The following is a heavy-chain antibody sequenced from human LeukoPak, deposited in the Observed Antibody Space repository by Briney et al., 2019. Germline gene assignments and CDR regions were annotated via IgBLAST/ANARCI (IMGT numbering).Heavy chain of an antibody. Sequence: GGSLRLSCAASGFTVSSYYMSWVRQAPGKGLEWVSAISGSGGSTYYADSVKGRFTISRDNSKNTLYLQMNSLRAEDTAVYYCARGGWFIVDYWGQGTLVTVSS. D-gene: IGHD3-10*01. CDR1: GFTVSSYY. CDR2: ISGSGGST. V-gene: IGHV3-23*01. J-gene: IGHJ4*02. CDR3: ARGGWFIVDY.